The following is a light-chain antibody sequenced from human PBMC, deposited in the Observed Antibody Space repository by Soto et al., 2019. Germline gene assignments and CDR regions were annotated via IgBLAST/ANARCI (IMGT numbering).Light chain of an antibody. Sequence: DIQMTQSPSSLSASVGDRVTIACRASQSIISYLNWYQQKPGKAPKLLIYAASSLQSGVPSRFSGSGSGTDLPLTVGCRQPDHFPSSVCPQLYRSPRTFAQGTRLEIK. CDR1: QSIISY. J-gene: IGKJ1*01. CDR3: PQLYRSPRT. V-gene: IGKV1-39*01. CDR2: AAS.